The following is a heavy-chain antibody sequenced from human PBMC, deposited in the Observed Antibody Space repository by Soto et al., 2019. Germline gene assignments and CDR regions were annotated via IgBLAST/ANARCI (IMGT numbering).Heavy chain of an antibody. D-gene: IGHD6-6*01. V-gene: IGHV3-30*18. CDR3: EKAYKSKGSRSSYFDY. Sequence: GGSLRLSCAASGFSFRTYGMHWVRQAPGKGLEWVAVISNDGSNTYYADSVKGRFTISRDNSKNTLYLQMNSLRAEDTAMYYCEKAYKSKGSRSSYFDYWGRGTLVTVSS. J-gene: IGHJ4*02. CDR2: ISNDGSNT. CDR1: GFSFRTYG.